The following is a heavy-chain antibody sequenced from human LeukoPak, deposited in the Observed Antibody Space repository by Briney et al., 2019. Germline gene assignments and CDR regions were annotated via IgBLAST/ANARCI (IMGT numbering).Heavy chain of an antibody. CDR1: GGTFSSYA. V-gene: IGHV1-69*05. CDR2: IIPIFGTA. Sequence: SVKVSCKASGGTFSSYAISWVRQAPGQGLEWMGGIIPIFGTANYAQKFQGRVTITTDESTSTAYMELSSLRSEDTAVYYCARDRGYYYDSRGYGLDYWGQGTLVTVSS. CDR3: ARDRGYYYDSRGYGLDY. J-gene: IGHJ4*02. D-gene: IGHD3-22*01.